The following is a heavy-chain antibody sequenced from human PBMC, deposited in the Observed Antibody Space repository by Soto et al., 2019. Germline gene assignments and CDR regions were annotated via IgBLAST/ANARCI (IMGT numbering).Heavy chain of an antibody. Sequence: SETLTLTCTASGGSISSYYWSWIRQPPGKGLEWIGYIYYSGSTNYNPSLKSRVTISVDTSKNQFSLKLSSVTAADTAVYYCARDLSSGVSRGMDVWGQGTTVTVSS. J-gene: IGHJ6*02. V-gene: IGHV4-59*01. CDR3: ARDLSSGVSRGMDV. D-gene: IGHD2-15*01. CDR1: GGSISSYY. CDR2: IYYSGST.